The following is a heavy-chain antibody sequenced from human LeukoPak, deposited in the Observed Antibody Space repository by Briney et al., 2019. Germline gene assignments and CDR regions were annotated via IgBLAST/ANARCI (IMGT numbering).Heavy chain of an antibody. Sequence: GGSLRLSCAASGFTFSKYYMSWIRQAPGKGLEWVSYIVNSGGTTSYADSVQGRFTISSDDAKNSLYLQMNSLRAEDTAVYYCAGGYGSGSYSAWGQGIPVTVSS. CDR1: GFTFSKYY. J-gene: IGHJ5*02. CDR3: AGGYGSGSYSA. CDR2: IVNSGGTT. D-gene: IGHD3-10*01. V-gene: IGHV3-11*01.